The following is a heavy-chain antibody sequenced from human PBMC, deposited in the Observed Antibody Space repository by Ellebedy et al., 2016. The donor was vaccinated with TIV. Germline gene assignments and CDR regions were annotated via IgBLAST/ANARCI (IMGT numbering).Heavy chain of an antibody. V-gene: IGHV3-30*03. CDR2: ISYDGSNK. CDR3: ARDRGSHDGFDI. Sequence: PGGSLRLSCAASGFTFSSYGMHWVRQAPGKGLEWVAVISYDGSNKYYADSVKGRFTISRDNSKNTLYLQMNSLRAEDTAVYYCARDRGSHDGFDIWGQGTMVTVSS. D-gene: IGHD1-26*01. CDR1: GFTFSSYG. J-gene: IGHJ3*02.